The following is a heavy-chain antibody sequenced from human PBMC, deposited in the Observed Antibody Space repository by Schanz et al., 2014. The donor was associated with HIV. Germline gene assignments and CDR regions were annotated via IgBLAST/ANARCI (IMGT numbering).Heavy chain of an antibody. CDR1: GFTFSSYW. D-gene: IGHD6-19*01. CDR2: VNGDGSSA. V-gene: IGHV3-74*01. J-gene: IGHJ4*02. Sequence: EEYLVESGGGLVQPGGSLRLSCAASGFTFSSYWMHWVRQTPGKGLVWVSRVNGDGSSAAYADSVKGRFTISRDNAKNTLYLQMNSLRAEDTAVYYCAKTSYGWYFDYWGQGTLVTVSS. CDR3: AKTSYGWYFDY.